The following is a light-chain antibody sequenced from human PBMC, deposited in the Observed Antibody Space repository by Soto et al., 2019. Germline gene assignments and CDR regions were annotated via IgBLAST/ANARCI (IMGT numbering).Light chain of an antibody. CDR1: HSVSSY. CDR2: DAS. CDR3: RQRGNWPLT. V-gene: IGKV3-11*01. Sequence: IVLTPSPATLSLSPGARATLSCSASHSVSSYLALYHQQPGQALRLLICDASSRASGIPARFSGSGSGTDFTLTISSVDPEDFAVYYCRQRGNWPLTFGQGTKV. J-gene: IGKJ1*01.